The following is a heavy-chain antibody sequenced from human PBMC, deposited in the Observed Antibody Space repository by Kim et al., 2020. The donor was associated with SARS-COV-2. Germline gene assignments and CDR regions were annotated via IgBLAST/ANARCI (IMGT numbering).Heavy chain of an antibody. J-gene: IGHJ4*02. CDR1: GFTFSSYG. CDR3: ATGVRGRFY. Sequence: GGSLRLSCAASGFTFSSYGMHWVRQAPGKGLEWVAVIWYDGSNKYYADYVKGRFTISRDNSKNTLYLQMNSLRAEDTAVYYCATGVRGRFYWGQGTLVTVSS. CDR2: IWYDGSNK. D-gene: IGHD3-10*01. V-gene: IGHV3-33*01.